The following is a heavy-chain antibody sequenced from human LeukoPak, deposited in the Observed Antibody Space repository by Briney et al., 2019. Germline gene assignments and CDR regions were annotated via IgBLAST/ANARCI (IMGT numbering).Heavy chain of an antibody. J-gene: IGHJ4*02. V-gene: IGHV3-7*01. CDR1: GFTSSSYW. CDR3: VRSTGIASAY. Sequence: GGSLRLSCAASGFTSSSYWMNWVCQAPGKGLEWVANIKQDGSEKYYVDSVKGRFTISRDNAKNSLYLQMNSLRAEDTAVYYCVRSTGIASAYWGQGTLVTVSS. D-gene: IGHD6-25*01. CDR2: IKQDGSEK.